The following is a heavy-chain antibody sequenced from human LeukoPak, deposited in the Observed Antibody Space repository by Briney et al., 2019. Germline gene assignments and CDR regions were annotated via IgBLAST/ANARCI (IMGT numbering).Heavy chain of an antibody. D-gene: IGHD2-15*01. CDR3: ATVAATPYYYYGMDV. J-gene: IGHJ6*02. CDR1: GFTVSSNY. CDR2: IYSGGST. Sequence: GGSLRLSCAASGFTVSSNYMSWVRQAPGKGLEWVSVIYSGGSTYYADSVKGRFTISRHNSQNTLYLQMNSLRAEDTAVYYCATVAATPYYYYGMDVWGQGTTVTVSS. V-gene: IGHV3-53*04.